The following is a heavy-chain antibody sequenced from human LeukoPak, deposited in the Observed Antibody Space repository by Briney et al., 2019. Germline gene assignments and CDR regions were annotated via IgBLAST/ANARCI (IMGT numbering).Heavy chain of an antibody. J-gene: IGHJ4*02. D-gene: IGHD3-9*01. V-gene: IGHV1-2*06. CDR2: IYPNSGGT. CDR1: GYTFTDYY. Sequence: ASVKVSCRASGYTFTDYYMHWVRQAPGQGLEWMGRIYPNSGGTNLAQKLQGRVTMTTDTSTSTAYTELRSLRSDDTAVYYCARYGQIRYYDILTGYLAPYYFDYWGQGTLVTVSS. CDR3: ARYGQIRYYDILTGYLAPYYFDY.